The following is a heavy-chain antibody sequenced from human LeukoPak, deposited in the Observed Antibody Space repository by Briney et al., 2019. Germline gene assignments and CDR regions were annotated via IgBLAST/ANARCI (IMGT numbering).Heavy chain of an antibody. D-gene: IGHD2-15*01. V-gene: IGHV4-59*01. CDR1: GGSISSYY. CDR3: ARARMYCSGGSCSFDY. Sequence: SETLSLTCTVSGGSISSYYWSWIRQPPGKGLEWIGYIYYSGSTNYNPSLKSRVTISVDTSKNQFSLKLSSVTAADTAVYYCARARMYCSGGSCSFDYWGQGTLVTVSS. CDR2: IYYSGST. J-gene: IGHJ4*02.